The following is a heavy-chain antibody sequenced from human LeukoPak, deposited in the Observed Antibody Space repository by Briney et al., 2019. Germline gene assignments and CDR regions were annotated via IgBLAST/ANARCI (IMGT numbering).Heavy chain of an antibody. CDR1: GGSISSSSYY. CDR3: ARDPGSLSYYYYYMDV. D-gene: IGHD3-16*02. CDR2: IYYSGST. V-gene: IGHV4-39*07. Sequence: SETLSLTCTVSGGSISSSSYYWGWIRQPPGKGLEWIGSIYYSGSTYYNPSLKSRVTVSVDTSKNQFSLKLSSVTAADTAVYYCARDPGSLSYYYYYMDVWGKGTTVTVSS. J-gene: IGHJ6*03.